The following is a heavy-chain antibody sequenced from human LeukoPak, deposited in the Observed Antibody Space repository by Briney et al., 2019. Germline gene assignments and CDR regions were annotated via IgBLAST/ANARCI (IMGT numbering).Heavy chain of an antibody. V-gene: IGHV3-66*02. CDR3: ARVIEAGTVDY. J-gene: IGHJ4*02. Sequence: PGGSLRLSCAASGFTVSSNYMSWVRQAPGKGREWVSVIYSGGSTYYADSVKGRFTISRDNSKNTLYLQMNSLRAEDTAVYYCARVIEAGTVDYWGQGTLVTVSS. CDR2: IYSGGST. CDR1: GFTVSSNY. D-gene: IGHD6-19*01.